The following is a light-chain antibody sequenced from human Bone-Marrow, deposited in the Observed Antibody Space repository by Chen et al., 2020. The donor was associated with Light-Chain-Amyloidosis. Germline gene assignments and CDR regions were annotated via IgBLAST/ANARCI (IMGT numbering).Light chain of an antibody. J-gene: IGKJ2*01. CDR1: QSVSSY. Sequence: EIVLTQSPATLSLSPGERATLSCRASQSVSSYLAWYQQKPGQAPRLLIYEASNRATGIPARFSGSGSGTDFTLTISSLEPEDFAVYYCQQRGSWPVYTFGQGTKLEIK. CDR2: EAS. CDR3: QQRGSWPVYT. V-gene: IGKV3-11*01.